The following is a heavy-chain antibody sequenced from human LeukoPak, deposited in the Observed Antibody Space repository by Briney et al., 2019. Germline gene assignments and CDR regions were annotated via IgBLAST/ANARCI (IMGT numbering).Heavy chain of an antibody. CDR3: ARAASSWDPFDY. CDR2: INPNSGGT. Sequence: ASVKVSCTASGYTFTGYYMHWVRQAPGQGLEWMGWINPNSGGTNYAQKFQGRVTMSRDTSISTAYMELSRLRSDDTAVYYCARAASSWDPFDYWGQGTLVTVSS. J-gene: IGHJ4*02. D-gene: IGHD6-13*01. CDR1: GYTFTGYY. V-gene: IGHV1-2*02.